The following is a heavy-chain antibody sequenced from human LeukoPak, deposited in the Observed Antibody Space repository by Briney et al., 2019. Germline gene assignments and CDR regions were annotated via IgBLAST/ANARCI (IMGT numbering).Heavy chain of an antibody. CDR2: INGGSGNT. CDR3: ADPRYDSSGYYYVD. J-gene: IGHJ4*02. V-gene: IGHV1-3*01. CDR1: GYTFTDYT. D-gene: IGHD3-22*01. Sequence: ASVKVSCKASGYTFTDYTMHWLRQAPGQRLDWMGWINGGSGNTKYSPEFQGRVTITRDTSASTGYMELSSLRSEDTAVYYCADPRYDSSGYYYVDWGRGTLVTVSS.